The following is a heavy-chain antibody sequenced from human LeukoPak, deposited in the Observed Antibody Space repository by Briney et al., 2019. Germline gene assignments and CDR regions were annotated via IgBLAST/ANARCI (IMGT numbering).Heavy chain of an antibody. CDR1: GFTLSSFW. CDR2: IKQDGNEK. D-gene: IGHD3-10*01. J-gene: IGHJ4*02. V-gene: IGHV3-7*05. CDR3: ATIKVRANNYDTDGFEY. Sequence: GGSLRLSCAASGFTLSSFWMSWVRQAPGKGLEWVANIKQDGNEKYYADSVKGRFTISRDNAKDSLYLQMNSLRAEDTAVYYCATIKVRANNYDTDGFEYWGQGTLVTVSS.